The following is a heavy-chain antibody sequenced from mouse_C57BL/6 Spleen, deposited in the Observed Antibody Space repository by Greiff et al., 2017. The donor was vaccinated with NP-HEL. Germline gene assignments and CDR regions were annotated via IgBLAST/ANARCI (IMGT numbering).Heavy chain of an antibody. CDR3: ATFITTVGDY. Sequence: QVHVKQSGAELVKPGASVKLSCKASGYTFTSYWMHWVKQRPGQGLEWIGMIHPNSGSTNYNEKFKSKATLTVDKSSSTAYMQLSSLTSEDSAVYYCATFITTVGDYWGQGTTLTVSS. D-gene: IGHD1-1*01. CDR1: GYTFTSYW. J-gene: IGHJ2*01. V-gene: IGHV1-64*01. CDR2: IHPNSGST.